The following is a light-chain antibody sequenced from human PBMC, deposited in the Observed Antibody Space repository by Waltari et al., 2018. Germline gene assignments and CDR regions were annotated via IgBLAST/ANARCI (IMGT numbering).Light chain of an antibody. V-gene: IGKV1-9*01. Sequence: DIQLTQSPSFLSASVGDRVTITCRASLGISSFLDWYQQNPGKAPKLPIYGASTLQSGVPSRFSGSGSGTEFTLTISSLQPEDFATYYCQQVNSFPLTFGGGTKVEIK. CDR1: LGISSF. CDR3: QQVNSFPLT. CDR2: GAS. J-gene: IGKJ4*01.